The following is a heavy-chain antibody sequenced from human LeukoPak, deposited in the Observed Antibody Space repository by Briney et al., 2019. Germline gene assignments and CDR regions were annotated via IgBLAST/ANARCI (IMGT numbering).Heavy chain of an antibody. CDR3: ARDQTAYYFDY. CDR1: GFTFSDYY. J-gene: IGHJ4*02. V-gene: IGHV3-11*04. CDR2: MSSTGDTI. Sequence: GGSLRLSCVASGFTFSDYYMSWIRQAPGKGLEWVSYMSSTGDTIYYADSVKGRFTISRDNSRNTLYLQMNSLRAEDTAVYYCARDQTAYYFDYWGQGTLVTVSS.